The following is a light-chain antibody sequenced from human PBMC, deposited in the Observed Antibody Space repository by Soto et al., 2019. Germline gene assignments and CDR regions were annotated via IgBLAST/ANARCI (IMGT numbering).Light chain of an antibody. CDR1: QTVLYSSNNMTY. V-gene: IGKV4-1*01. CDR3: QQYYDTPWT. Sequence: DIVMTQSPDSLAVSLGERATINCKSSQTVLYSSNNMTYLAWYQQKPGQPPKLLIYWASTRESGVPDRFSGSGSGSDFTLTISSLQAEDVAVYYCQQYYDTPWTFGQGTEVEIK. J-gene: IGKJ1*01. CDR2: WAS.